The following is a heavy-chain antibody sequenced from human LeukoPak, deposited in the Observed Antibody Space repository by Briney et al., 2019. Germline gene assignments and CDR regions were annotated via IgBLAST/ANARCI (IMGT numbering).Heavy chain of an antibody. Sequence: PGESLKISCKGSGYIFNIYWIAWVRQTPGKGLEWMGIIYPGDSDTRYSPSFRGQVTISADKSISTAYLQWSSLKASDTAVYYCARQDGSGIFYFDSWGQGTLVTVSS. CDR2: IYPGDSDT. J-gene: IGHJ4*02. V-gene: IGHV5-51*01. CDR1: GYIFNIYW. CDR3: ARQDGSGIFYFDS. D-gene: IGHD3-10*01.